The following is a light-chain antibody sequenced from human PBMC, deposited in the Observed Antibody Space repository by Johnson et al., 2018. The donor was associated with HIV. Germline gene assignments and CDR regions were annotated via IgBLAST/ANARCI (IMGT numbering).Light chain of an antibody. J-gene: IGLJ1*01. CDR1: SSDMGNYA. Sequence: QSVLTQPPSVSAAPGQKVTISCSGSSSDMGNYAVSWYQQLPGTAPKLLIYEKNKRPSGIPDRFSASKSGTSATLAITGLPTGDEADYDCGTWDTWLSAGHGFGTGTKVTVL. CDR2: EKN. V-gene: IGLV1-51*02. CDR3: GTWDTWLSAGHG.